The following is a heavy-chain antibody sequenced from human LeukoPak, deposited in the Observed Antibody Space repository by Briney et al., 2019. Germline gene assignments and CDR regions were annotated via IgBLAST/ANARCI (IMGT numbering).Heavy chain of an antibody. J-gene: IGHJ5*02. Sequence: SGGSLRLSCAASGLSFSTYAWSWVRQAPGKGLECVSTLSESGGRTYNADSVKGRFTISRDNLKNTFYLQMNSLRADDTAVYYCARSPSYSSSWYTNWFDPWGQGTLVTVSS. V-gene: IGHV3-23*01. CDR3: ARSPSYSSSWYTNWFDP. D-gene: IGHD6-13*01. CDR1: GLSFSTYA. CDR2: LSESGGRT.